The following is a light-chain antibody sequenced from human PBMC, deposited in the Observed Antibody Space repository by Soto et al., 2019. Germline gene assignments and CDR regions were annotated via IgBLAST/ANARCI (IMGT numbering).Light chain of an antibody. V-gene: IGLV2-23*03. CDR2: EGS. J-gene: IGLJ2*01. CDR3: CSYAGSSTFAYVV. CDR1: SSDVGSYNL. Sequence: QSALTQPASVSGSPGQSITISCTRTSSDVGSYNLVSWYQQHPGKAPKLMIYEGSKRPSGVSNRFSGSKSGNTASLTISGLQAEDEADYYCCSYAGSSTFAYVVFGGGTKVTVL.